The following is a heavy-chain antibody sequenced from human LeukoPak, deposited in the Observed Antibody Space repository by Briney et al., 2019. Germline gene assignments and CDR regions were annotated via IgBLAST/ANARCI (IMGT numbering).Heavy chain of an antibody. CDR3: ARRNYGDYDHYFDY. Sequence: PSETLSLTCTVSGGSISGYFWSWIRQPPGMGLERIGYISYSGSANYNPSLKSRVTISVDTSRNQFSLKMTSVTAADTAVYFCARRNYGDYDHYFDYWGQGTLVTVSS. CDR1: GGSISGYF. D-gene: IGHD4-17*01. J-gene: IGHJ4*02. V-gene: IGHV4-59*08. CDR2: ISYSGSA.